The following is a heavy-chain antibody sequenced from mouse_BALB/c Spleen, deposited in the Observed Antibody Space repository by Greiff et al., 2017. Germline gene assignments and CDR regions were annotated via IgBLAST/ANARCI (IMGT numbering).Heavy chain of an antibody. CDR1: GFSLTSYG. V-gene: IGHV2-2*02. Sequence: VMLVESGPGLVQPSQSLSITCTVSGFSLTSYGVHWVRQSPGKGLEWLGVIWSGGSTDYNAAFISRLSISKDNSKSQVFFKMNSLQANDTAIYYCARKGYRYDGGYYAMDYWGQGTSVTVSS. CDR2: IWSGGST. J-gene: IGHJ4*01. CDR3: ARKGYRYDGGYYAMDY. D-gene: IGHD2-14*01.